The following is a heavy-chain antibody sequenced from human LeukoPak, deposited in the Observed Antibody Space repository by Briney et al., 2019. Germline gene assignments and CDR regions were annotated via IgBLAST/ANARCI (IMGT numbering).Heavy chain of an antibody. CDR1: RFTFSSYN. Sequence: TGGSLRLSCAASRFTFSSYNMNWVRQAPGKGLEWVSSINNSSDTIYYADSVKGRFTISRDNAKNSLYLQMNSLRAEDTAVYYCAKGGWFGELFDAFDIWGQGTMVTVSS. D-gene: IGHD3-10*01. J-gene: IGHJ3*02. CDR2: INNSSDTI. V-gene: IGHV3-48*04. CDR3: AKGGWFGELFDAFDI.